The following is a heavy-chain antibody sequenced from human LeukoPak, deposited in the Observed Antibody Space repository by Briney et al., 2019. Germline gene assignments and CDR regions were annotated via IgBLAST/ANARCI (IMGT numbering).Heavy chain of an antibody. CDR2: ISYDGSNK. CDR3: AKDRIAAAGTVDY. CDR1: GFTFSTYP. D-gene: IGHD6-13*01. J-gene: IGHJ4*02. Sequence: GGSLRLSCAASGFTFSTYPIHWVRQAPGRGLEWVAVISYDGSNKYYADSVKGRFTISRDNSKNTLYLQMSSLRAEDTAIYYCAKDRIAAAGTVDYWGQGTLVTVSS. V-gene: IGHV3-30-3*01.